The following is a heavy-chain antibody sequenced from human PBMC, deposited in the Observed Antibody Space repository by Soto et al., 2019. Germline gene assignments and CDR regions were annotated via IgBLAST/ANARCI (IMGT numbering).Heavy chain of an antibody. CDR3: ARVPGFGYCYN. J-gene: IGHJ4*02. D-gene: IGHD5-18*01. CDR2: TYYRSKWYR. Sequence: SQTLSLTCVISGDSVSSNLASWSWIRQSTSRGLEWLGRTYYRSKWYRYYAQSVKSRITINPDTSKNQFSLHLRSVDTAVYYCARVPGFGYCYNWGQGTLVTVSS. V-gene: IGHV6-1*01. CDR1: GDSVSSNLAS.